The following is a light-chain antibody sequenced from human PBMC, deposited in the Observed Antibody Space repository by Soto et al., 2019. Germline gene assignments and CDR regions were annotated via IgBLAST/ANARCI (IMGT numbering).Light chain of an antibody. CDR3: QKYNSAPLT. CDR1: QAITND. CDR2: AAS. Sequence: DIQMTQSPSSLSASVGDRVTISCRASQAITNDFAWYQQKPGKVPRLLIYAASTLQSGVPSRFSGSGSGTDFTLTISSLQPEDVATYYCQKYNSAPLTFGGGTKVEIK. J-gene: IGKJ4*01. V-gene: IGKV1-27*01.